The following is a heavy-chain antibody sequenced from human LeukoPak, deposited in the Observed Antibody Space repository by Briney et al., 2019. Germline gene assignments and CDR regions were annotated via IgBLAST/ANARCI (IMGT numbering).Heavy chain of an antibody. CDR1: GGTFSSYA. V-gene: IGHV1-69*13. CDR3: ARAHYDISIGNYYYGMDV. D-gene: IGHD3-9*01. CDR2: IIPIFGTA. Sequence: GASVKVSCKASGGTFSSYAISWVRQAPGQGLEWMGGIIPIFGTANYAQKFQGRVTITADESTSTAYMELSSLRSEDTAVYYCARAHYDISIGNYYYGMDVWGKGTMVTVSS. J-gene: IGHJ6*04.